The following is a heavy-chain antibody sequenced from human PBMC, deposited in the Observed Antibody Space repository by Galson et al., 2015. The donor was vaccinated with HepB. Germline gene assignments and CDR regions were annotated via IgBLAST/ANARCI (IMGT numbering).Heavy chain of an antibody. Sequence: CAISGDSVSGNSVAWNWIRQSPSGGLGWLGRTYYRSMWYYEYAVSVRGRITVNPDTSKNQVFLQLNSVTPEDTALYYCARGTSGSFGIWGQGTVVTVSS. V-gene: IGHV6-1*01. D-gene: IGHD3-22*01. CDR3: ARGTSGSFGI. J-gene: IGHJ3*02. CDR1: GDSVSGNSVA. CDR2: TYYRSMWYY.